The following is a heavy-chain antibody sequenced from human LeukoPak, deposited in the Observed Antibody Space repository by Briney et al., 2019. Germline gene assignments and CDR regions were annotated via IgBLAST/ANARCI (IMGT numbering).Heavy chain of an antibody. V-gene: IGHV3-23*01. J-gene: IGHJ6*02. CDR2: ISVSGSRA. CDR3: TKDHDGMHA. CDR1: GFTFSSNA. Sequence: GGSLRLSCAASGFTFSSNAMSWVCQAPGKGLEWVSVISVSGSRAYYADFVKGRFTVSRDNSKNTVLLQMNSLRVEDTAVYYCTKDHDGMHAWGQGTTVTVSS.